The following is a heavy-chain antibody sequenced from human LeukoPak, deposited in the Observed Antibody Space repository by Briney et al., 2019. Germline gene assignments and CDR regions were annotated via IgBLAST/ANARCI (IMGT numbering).Heavy chain of an antibody. CDR3: ARDPYGDYYFDY. J-gene: IGHJ4*02. Sequence: PGGSLRLSCAASGFTFSSYSMNWVRQAPGKGLEWVSSISSSSSYIYYADSVKGRVTISRDNAKNSLYLQMNSLRAEDTAVYYCARDPYGDYYFDYWGQGTLVTVSS. CDR1: GFTFSSYS. CDR2: ISSSSSYI. V-gene: IGHV3-21*01. D-gene: IGHD4-17*01.